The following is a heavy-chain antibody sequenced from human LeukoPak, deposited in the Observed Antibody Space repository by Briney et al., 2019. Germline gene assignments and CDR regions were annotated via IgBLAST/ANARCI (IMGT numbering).Heavy chain of an antibody. V-gene: IGHV1-18*01. J-gene: IGHJ4*02. CDR2: ISAYNGNT. D-gene: IGHD3-22*01. CDR3: ARDPPIQQDSSDSSGYYPRYYFDY. CDR1: GYTFTSYG. Sequence: GASVKVSCKASGYTFTSYGINWVRQAPGQGLEWMGWISAYNGNTNYAQKFQGRVTMTRDTSTSTVYMELSSLRSEDTAVYYCARDPPIQQDSSDSSGYYPRYYFDYWGQGTLVTVSS.